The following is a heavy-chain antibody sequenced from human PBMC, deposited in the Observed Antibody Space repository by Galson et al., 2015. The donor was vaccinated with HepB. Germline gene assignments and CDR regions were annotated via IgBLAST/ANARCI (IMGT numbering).Heavy chain of an antibody. D-gene: IGHD2-2*01. V-gene: IGHV3-30*03. J-gene: IGHJ4*02. Sequence: SLRLSCAASGFNFSTDGLHWVRQAPGKGLEWVAVVSFDGSKKFYADSVKGRFTISGDNSKNMLYLQMNSLRTDDTAVYYCVQGPSSLNLWGQGALVIVSS. CDR2: VSFDGSKK. CDR3: VQGPSSLNL. CDR1: GFNFSTDG.